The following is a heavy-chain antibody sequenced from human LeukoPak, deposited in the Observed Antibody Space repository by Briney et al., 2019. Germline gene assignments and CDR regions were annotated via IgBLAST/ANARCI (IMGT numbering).Heavy chain of an antibody. J-gene: IGHJ5*02. CDR2: INTNTGNP. CDR1: GYTFTSYA. Sequence: ASVKVSCKASGYTFTSYAMNGVRQPPGQGLEWMGWINTNTGNPTYAQGFTGRFVFSLHTSVRTAYLQISSLKAEDSAVYCCARDRSVRGVMDPWGEGTLVTVSS. CDR3: ARDRSVRGVMDP. D-gene: IGHD3-10*01. V-gene: IGHV7-4-1*02.